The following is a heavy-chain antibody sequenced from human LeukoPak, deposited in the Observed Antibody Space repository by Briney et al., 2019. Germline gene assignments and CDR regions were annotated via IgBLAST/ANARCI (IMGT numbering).Heavy chain of an antibody. Sequence: GESLKISCQSSGYNFTPYWIVWVRQMPGKGLEWMGITFAGYSYSIYSPSFQGQVTMSVDKSISTAYLQWSSLKASDTAMYYCARSSGRGYSYDWGQGTLVTVSS. D-gene: IGHD5-18*01. CDR1: GYNFTPYW. J-gene: IGHJ4*02. CDR2: TFAGYSYS. CDR3: ARSSGRGYSYD. V-gene: IGHV5-51*01.